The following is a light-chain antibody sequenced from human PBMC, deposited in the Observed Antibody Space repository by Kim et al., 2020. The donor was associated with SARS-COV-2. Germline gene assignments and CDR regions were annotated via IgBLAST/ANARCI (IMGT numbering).Light chain of an antibody. V-gene: IGKV1-5*01. CDR1: QSITSG. J-gene: IGKJ4*01. Sequence: PLPASVADTFTITCRASQSITSGLALYQQKPEKAPKLLIYAVSNLDSGVPSRFSGSGSGTQFSLTIRSLQPDDFATYYCQQHNGYFGGGTKVDIK. CDR2: AVS. CDR3: QQHNGY.